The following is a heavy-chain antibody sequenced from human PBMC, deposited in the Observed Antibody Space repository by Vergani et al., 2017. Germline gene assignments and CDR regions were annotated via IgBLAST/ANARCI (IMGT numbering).Heavy chain of an antibody. D-gene: IGHD6-13*01. CDR1: GGTFSSYT. J-gene: IGHJ5*02. Sequence: VQVVQSGAEVKKPGSSVKVSCKASGGTFSSYTISWVRQAPGQGLEWMGRIIPILGIANYAQKFQGRVTITADKSTSTAYMELSSLRSEDTAVYYCARAAGYSSSCFDPWGQGTLVTVSS. V-gene: IGHV1-69*02. CDR2: IIPILGIA. CDR3: ARAAGYSSSCFDP.